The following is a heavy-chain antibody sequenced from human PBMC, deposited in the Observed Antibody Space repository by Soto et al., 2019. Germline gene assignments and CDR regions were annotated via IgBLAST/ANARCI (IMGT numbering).Heavy chain of an antibody. V-gene: IGHV4-39*01. CDR1: GGSISSSSYY. CDR2: IYYSGST. D-gene: IGHD2-15*01. Sequence: ETLSLTCTVSGGSISSSSYYWGWIRQPPGKGLEWIGSIYYSGSTYYNPSLKSRVTISVDTSKNQFSLKLSSVTAADTAVYYCARPGYPYYYYGMDVWGQGTTVTVSS. J-gene: IGHJ6*02. CDR3: ARPGYPYYYYGMDV.